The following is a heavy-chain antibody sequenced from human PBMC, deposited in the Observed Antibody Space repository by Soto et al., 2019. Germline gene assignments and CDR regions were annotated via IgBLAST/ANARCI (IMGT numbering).Heavy chain of an antibody. V-gene: IGHV3-23*01. D-gene: IGHD6-6*01. CDR3: AKDGQYRTDGFDV. CDR1: GFTFSSHG. CDR2: LSSGGGTT. Sequence: EAQLLESGGDWAQPGGSLRLSCAASGFTFSSHGMSWVRQAPGKGLEWIAGLSSGGGTTYYAASAKGRFTISRDNSNNTLDLIMNSLKVEDTALYYCAKDGQYRTDGFDVWGQGTMVTVSS. J-gene: IGHJ3*01.